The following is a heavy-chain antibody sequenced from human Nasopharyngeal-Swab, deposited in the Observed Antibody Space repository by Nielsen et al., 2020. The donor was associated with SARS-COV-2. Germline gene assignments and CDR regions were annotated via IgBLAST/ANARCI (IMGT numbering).Heavy chain of an antibody. CDR2: IVVGSGNT. CDR3: AAWVTGELPFDY. D-gene: IGHD1-7*01. CDR1: GLNFKVSA. V-gene: IGHV1-58*01. J-gene: IGHJ4*02. Sequence: SVKVSCKASGLNFKVSAVQWVRQARGQRLEWIGWIVVGSGNTNYEQKFQERVTITRDMSTSTAYMELSSLSSEDTGVYYCAAWVTGELPFDYWGQGTLVTVSS.